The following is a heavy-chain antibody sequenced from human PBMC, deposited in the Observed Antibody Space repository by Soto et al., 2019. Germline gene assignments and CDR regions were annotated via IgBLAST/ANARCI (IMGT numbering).Heavy chain of an antibody. V-gene: IGHV3-33*08. J-gene: IGHJ4*02. CDR2: IWYDGINK. Sequence: GGSLRLSCAASGFTFSSYGMHWVRQAPGKGLEWVAVIWYDGINKYYADSVKGRFTISRDNSKNTLYLQMNSLRAEDTAVYYCAREEVAGPLDYWGQGTLVTVSS. CDR1: GFTFSSYG. CDR3: AREEVAGPLDY. D-gene: IGHD6-19*01.